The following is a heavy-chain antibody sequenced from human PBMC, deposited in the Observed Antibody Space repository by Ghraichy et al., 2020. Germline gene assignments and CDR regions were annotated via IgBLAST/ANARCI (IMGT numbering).Heavy chain of an antibody. V-gene: IGHV4-4*02. Sequence: TLSLTCAVSGGSISTDKWWTWVRQPPGKGLEWNGEIHHSGSTNYNPSLKSRVSLSVDRSKNHFSLKMTSVTAADTAVYYCARGGDWQFDYWGQGTLVTVSS. CDR1: GGSISTDKW. CDR3: ARGGDWQFDY. CDR2: IHHSGST. D-gene: IGHD2-21*02. J-gene: IGHJ4*02.